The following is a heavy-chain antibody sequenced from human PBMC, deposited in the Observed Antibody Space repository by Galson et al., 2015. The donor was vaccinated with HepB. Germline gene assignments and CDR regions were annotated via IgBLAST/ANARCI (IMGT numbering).Heavy chain of an antibody. CDR3: ARGGLVVVVGANLINWFDP. V-gene: IGHV1-18*01. CDR2: INPYSRYT. Sequence: SVKVSCKASGYTFSDYSITWVRQAPGQGLEWMGWINPYSRYTHYAQKVQGRVIMTTDTSTSTAYMELRSLRSDDTAVYYCARGGLVVVVGANLINWFDPWGQGTLVTVSS. D-gene: IGHD2-15*01. J-gene: IGHJ5*02. CDR1: GYTFSDYS.